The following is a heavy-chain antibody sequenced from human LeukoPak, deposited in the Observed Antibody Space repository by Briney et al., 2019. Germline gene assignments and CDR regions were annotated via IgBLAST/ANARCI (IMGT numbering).Heavy chain of an antibody. Sequence: GGSLRLSCAAPGITFSNYNMNWVRQAPGKGLEWISSITSSSSYTFYADSVKGRFTISRDNAKNSLYLQMNSLRVEDTAIYYCARADWDTAMIDYWGQGTLVTVSS. D-gene: IGHD5-18*01. V-gene: IGHV3-21*01. J-gene: IGHJ4*02. CDR3: ARADWDTAMIDY. CDR1: GITFSNYN. CDR2: ITSSSSYT.